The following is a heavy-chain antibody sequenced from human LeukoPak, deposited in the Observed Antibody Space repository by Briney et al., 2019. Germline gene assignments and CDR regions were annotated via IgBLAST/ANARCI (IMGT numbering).Heavy chain of an antibody. Sequence: PGGSLRLSCAASGYTFTSYAMHWVRQAPGQRLEWMGWINAGNGYTKYSQKFQGRVTITRDTSASTAYMELSSLRSEDTAVYYCARGGKEDDYYFDYWGQGTLVTVSS. D-gene: IGHD3-16*01. CDR3: ARGGKEDDYYFDY. CDR2: INAGNGYT. CDR1: GYTFTSYA. J-gene: IGHJ4*02. V-gene: IGHV1-3*01.